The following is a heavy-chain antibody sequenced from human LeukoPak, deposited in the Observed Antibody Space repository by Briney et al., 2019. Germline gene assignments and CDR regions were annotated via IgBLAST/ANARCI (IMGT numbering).Heavy chain of an antibody. J-gene: IGHJ4*02. D-gene: IGHD3-10*01. V-gene: IGHV4-31*03. CDR1: GVSISSGGYY. CDR3: ARDRRITMVRGVITTFDY. CDR2: IYYSGST. Sequence: TSETLSLTCTVSGVSISSGGYYWSWIRQHPGKGLEWIGYIYYSGSTYYNPSLKSRVTISVDTSKNQFSLKLSSVTAADTAVYYCARDRRITMVRGVITTFDYWGQGTLVTVSS.